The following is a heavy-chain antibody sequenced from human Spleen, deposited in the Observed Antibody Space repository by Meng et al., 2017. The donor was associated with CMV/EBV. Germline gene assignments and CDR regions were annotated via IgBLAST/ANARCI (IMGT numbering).Heavy chain of an antibody. Sequence: CKGSEGTFRTDAVTWVRQAPGQGLEWMGRIIPIHDTTNYAQKFRGRLTITADQSTGTAYMELSSLRSEDAAFYYCARSCNGNTCPFDFWGRGTLVTVSS. J-gene: IGHJ4*02. CDR2: IIPIHDTT. D-gene: IGHD2/OR15-2a*01. CDR3: ARSCNGNTCPFDF. CDR1: EGTFRTDA. V-gene: IGHV1-69*11.